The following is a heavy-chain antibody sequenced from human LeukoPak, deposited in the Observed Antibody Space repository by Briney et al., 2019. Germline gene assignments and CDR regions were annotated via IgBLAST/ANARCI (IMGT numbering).Heavy chain of an antibody. CDR3: AREWCSGGSCYYNY. CDR1: GGTFSSYA. J-gene: IGHJ4*02. CDR2: IIPIFGTA. Sequence: GASVKVSRKASGGTFSSYAISWVRQAPGQGLEWMGGIIPIFGTANYAQKFQGRVTITADESTSTAYMELSSLRSEDTAVYYCAREWCSGGSCYYNYWGQGTLVTVSS. V-gene: IGHV1-69*13. D-gene: IGHD2-15*01.